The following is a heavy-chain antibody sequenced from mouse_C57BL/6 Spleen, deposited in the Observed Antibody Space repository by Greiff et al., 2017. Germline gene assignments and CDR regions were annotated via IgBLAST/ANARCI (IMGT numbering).Heavy chain of an antibody. CDR2: IHPNSGST. J-gene: IGHJ4*01. Sequence: QVQLQQPGAELVTPGASVTLSCKASGYTFTSYWMHWVKQRPGQGLEWIGMIHPNSGSTNYNEKFTSKATLTVDKSSGTSYMKISRLTSEDAAVYYCAKTGTIYARGYWGQGTSVTISS. D-gene: IGHD4-1*01. CDR3: AKTGTIYARGY. V-gene: IGHV1-64*01. CDR1: GYTFTSYW.